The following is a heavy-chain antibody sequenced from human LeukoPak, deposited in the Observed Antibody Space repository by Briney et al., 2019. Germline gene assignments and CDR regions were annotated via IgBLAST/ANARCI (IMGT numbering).Heavy chain of an antibody. Sequence: GGSLRLSCAASGFTFSSYAMHWFRQAPGKGLEWVAVISYDGSNKYYADAVKVRFTISRDNSKNTLYLQMNSLRAEDTAVYYCARDIVVVPAAMKGPYYYYGMDVWGQGTTVTVSS. D-gene: IGHD2-2*01. CDR2: ISYDGSNK. V-gene: IGHV3-30-3*01. CDR3: ARDIVVVPAAMKGPYYYYGMDV. J-gene: IGHJ6*02. CDR1: GFTFSSYA.